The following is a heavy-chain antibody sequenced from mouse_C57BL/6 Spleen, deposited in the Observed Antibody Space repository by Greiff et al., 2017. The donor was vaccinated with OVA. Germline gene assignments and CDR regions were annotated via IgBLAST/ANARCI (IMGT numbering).Heavy chain of an antibody. CDR3: TRGGYWTYFDY. J-gene: IGHJ2*01. CDR1: GYTFTDYE. D-gene: IGHD2-14*01. CDR2: IDPETGGT. V-gene: IGHV1-15*01. Sequence: QVQLKESGAELVRPGASVTLSCKASGYTFTDYEMHWVKQTPVHGLEWIGAIDPETGGTAYNQKFKGKAILTADKSSSTAYMELRSLTSEDSAVYYCTRGGYWTYFDYWGQGTTLTVSS.